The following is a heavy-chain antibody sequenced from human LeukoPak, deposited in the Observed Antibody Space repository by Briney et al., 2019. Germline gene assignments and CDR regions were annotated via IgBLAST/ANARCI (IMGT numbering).Heavy chain of an antibody. CDR3: ATLGGSSGFY. Sequence: GASVKVSCKTSGYSFTAYHMHWVRQAPGQGLEWMGWINPNSGGTNYAQKFQGRVTMTRDTSINTAYMELSRVRSDDTAVYYCATLGGSSGFYWGQGTLVTVSS. CDR2: INPNSGGT. V-gene: IGHV1-2*02. CDR1: GYSFTAYH. D-gene: IGHD6-19*01. J-gene: IGHJ4*02.